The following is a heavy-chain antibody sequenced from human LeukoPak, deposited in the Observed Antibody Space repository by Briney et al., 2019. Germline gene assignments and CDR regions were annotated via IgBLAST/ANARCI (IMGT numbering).Heavy chain of an antibody. D-gene: IGHD5-18*01. CDR2: MSYDGFNK. Sequence: GGSLRLSCAASGFTFSSYAMSWVRQAPGKGLEWVAVMSYDGFNKYYADSVKGRFTISRDNSENTLYLQMNSLRAEDTAVYYCAKTKGYSYGYYFDYWGQGTLVTVSS. CDR1: GFTFSSYA. J-gene: IGHJ4*02. V-gene: IGHV3-30*18. CDR3: AKTKGYSYGYYFDY.